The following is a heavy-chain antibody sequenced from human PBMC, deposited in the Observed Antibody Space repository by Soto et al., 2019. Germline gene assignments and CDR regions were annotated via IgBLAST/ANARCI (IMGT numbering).Heavy chain of an antibody. CDR2: TYYRSKWYN. J-gene: IGHJ6*02. D-gene: IGHD3-22*01. CDR1: GDSVSSNSAA. CDR3: TRGPYYYDSSGYYKDRYYGMDV. V-gene: IGHV6-1*01. Sequence: SQTLSLTCDISGDSVSSNSAAWNWIRQSPSRGLEWLGRTYYRSKWYNDYAVSVKSRITINPDTSKNQFSLQLNSVTPEDTAVYFCTRGPYYYDSSGYYKDRYYGMDVWGQGTTVTVSS.